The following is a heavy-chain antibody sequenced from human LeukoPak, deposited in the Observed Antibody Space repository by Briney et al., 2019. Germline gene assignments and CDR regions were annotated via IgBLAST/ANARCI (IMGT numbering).Heavy chain of an antibody. CDR3: ARGRDGYNLVDAFDI. V-gene: IGHV3-21*01. CDR1: GFTFSNYW. CDR2: ISSSSIYI. Sequence: GGSLRLSCSASGFTFSNYWMNWVRQAPGKGLEWVSSISSSSIYIYYADSLKGLFTMSRDNAKKSLYLQMNSLRAEDTGVYYCARGRDGYNLVDAFDIWGQGIMVTVSS. J-gene: IGHJ3*02. D-gene: IGHD5-24*01.